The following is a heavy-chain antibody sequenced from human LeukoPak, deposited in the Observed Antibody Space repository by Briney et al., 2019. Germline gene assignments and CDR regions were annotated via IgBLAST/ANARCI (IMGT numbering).Heavy chain of an antibody. Sequence: ASVKVSCKASGYTFTSYYMHWVRQAPGQGLEWMGIINPSGGSTSYAQKFQGRVTMTRDTSTSTVYMGLSSLRSEDTAVYYCARAHYDFWSGRNEYYFDYWGQGTLVTVSS. CDR2: INPSGGST. D-gene: IGHD3-3*01. V-gene: IGHV1-46*01. CDR3: ARAHYDFWSGRNEYYFDY. CDR1: GYTFTSYY. J-gene: IGHJ4*02.